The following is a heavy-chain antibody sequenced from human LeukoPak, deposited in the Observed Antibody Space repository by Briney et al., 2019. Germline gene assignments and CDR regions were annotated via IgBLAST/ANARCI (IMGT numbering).Heavy chain of an antibody. V-gene: IGHV3-23*01. D-gene: IGHD6-13*01. CDR3: AKRSGYSSTGYYFDY. CDR2: ISGSGTST. Sequence: GGSLRLSCAAPGFTFSSSGMTWVRQAPGKGLEWVSSISGSGTSTYYAGSVKGRFTISRDNSKNTFYLQMNSLRAEDTAVYYCAKRSGYSSTGYYFDYWGQGTLVTVSS. CDR1: GFTFSSSG. J-gene: IGHJ4*02.